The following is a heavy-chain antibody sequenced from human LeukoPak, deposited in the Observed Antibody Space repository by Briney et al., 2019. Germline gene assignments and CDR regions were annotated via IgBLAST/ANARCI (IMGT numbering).Heavy chain of an antibody. CDR3: ARHSTGYCSSTSCYAFDY. CDR1: GGSISSYY. V-gene: IGHV4-4*07. CDR2: IYTSGST. Sequence: PSETLSLTCTVSGGSISSYYWSWIRQPAGKGLEWIGRIYTSGSTNYNPSLKSRVTMSVDTSKNQFSLKLSSVTAADTAVYYCARHSTGYCSSTSCYAFDYWGQGTLVTVSS. J-gene: IGHJ4*02. D-gene: IGHD2-2*01.